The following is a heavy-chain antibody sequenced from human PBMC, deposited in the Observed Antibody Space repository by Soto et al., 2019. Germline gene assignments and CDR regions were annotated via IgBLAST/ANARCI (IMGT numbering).Heavy chain of an antibody. CDR1: GYTFISYG. Sequence: QVQLVQSGAEVKKPGASVKVSCKASGYTFISYGISWVRQAPGQGLEWMGWINAFNGNTNYAQKLQGRVNMTRDTSTSTAYMEPRTLRSDDPAVYYCARDPVAGTYFDYWGQGTLVTVSS. D-gene: IGHD6-19*01. V-gene: IGHV1-18*01. CDR2: INAFNGNT. CDR3: ARDPVAGTYFDY. J-gene: IGHJ4*02.